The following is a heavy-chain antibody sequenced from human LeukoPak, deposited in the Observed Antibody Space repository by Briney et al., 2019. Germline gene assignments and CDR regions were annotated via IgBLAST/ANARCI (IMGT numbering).Heavy chain of an antibody. J-gene: IGHJ4*02. D-gene: IGHD2-15*01. Sequence: GGSLRLSCAASGFTFSSYSMNWVRQAPGKGLEWVSSISSSSSYIYYADSVKGRFTISRDNAKNPLYLQMNSLRAEDTAVYYCARAYCSGGSCYPFDYWGQGTLVTVSS. CDR2: ISSSSSYI. CDR3: ARAYCSGGSCYPFDY. CDR1: GFTFSSYS. V-gene: IGHV3-21*01.